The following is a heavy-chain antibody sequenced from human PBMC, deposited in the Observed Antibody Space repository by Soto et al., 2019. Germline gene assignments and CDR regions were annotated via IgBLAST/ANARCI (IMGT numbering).Heavy chain of an antibody. CDR3: AREPWAADY. CDR2: IYSGGST. D-gene: IGHD3-16*01. J-gene: IGHJ4*02. CDR1: GFTVSTKY. V-gene: IGHV3-66*01. Sequence: EVQLVESGGGLVQPGGSLRLSCAASGFTVSTKYMSWVRQAPGRGLERVSVIYSGGSTFYADSVRGRFTISRDNSKNTVNLQMNRLSAEDTAVYYCAREPWAADYWGQGTLVTVSS.